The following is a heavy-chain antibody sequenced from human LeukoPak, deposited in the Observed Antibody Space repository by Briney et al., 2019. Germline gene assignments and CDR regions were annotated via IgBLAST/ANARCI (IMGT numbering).Heavy chain of an antibody. CDR3: AKGAGQWFGTLYYFDY. Sequence: PGRSLRLSCAASGFTFSSYAMHWVRQAPGKGLEWVAVISYDGSNKYYADSVKGRFTISRDNSKNTLYLQMNSLRAEDTAVYYCAKGAGQWFGTLYYFDYWGQGTLVTVSS. CDR1: GFTFSSYA. D-gene: IGHD3-10*01. V-gene: IGHV3-30*04. CDR2: ISYDGSNK. J-gene: IGHJ4*02.